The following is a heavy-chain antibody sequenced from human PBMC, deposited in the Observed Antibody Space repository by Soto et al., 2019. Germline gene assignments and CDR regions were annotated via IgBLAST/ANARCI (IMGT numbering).Heavy chain of an antibody. D-gene: IGHD3-22*01. Sequence: SETLSLTCTVSGGSISSGGYYWSWIRQHPGKGLEWIGYIYYSGSTYYNPSLKSRVTISVDTSKNQFSLKLTSVTAADTAVYYCARHGYGSNGYYLYYFDYWGQGTLVTVSS. CDR3: ARHGYGSNGYYLYYFDY. CDR1: GGSISSGGYY. J-gene: IGHJ4*02. V-gene: IGHV4-31*03. CDR2: IYYSGST.